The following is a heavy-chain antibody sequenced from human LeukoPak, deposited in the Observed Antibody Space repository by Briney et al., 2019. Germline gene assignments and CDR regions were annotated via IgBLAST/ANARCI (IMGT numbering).Heavy chain of an antibody. CDR3: VRTPPNWGFDY. Sequence: GAAVKVSRMGSGYTFTTHDINGVRQATGQGREWMGWMSPNSGDTGYAQKFQGRVTMTSDSSISTAFMELSSLRSEDTAIYYCVRTPPNWGFDYWGQGTLVTVSS. D-gene: IGHD7-27*01. CDR2: MSPNSGDT. V-gene: IGHV1-8*01. J-gene: IGHJ4*02. CDR1: GYTFTTHD.